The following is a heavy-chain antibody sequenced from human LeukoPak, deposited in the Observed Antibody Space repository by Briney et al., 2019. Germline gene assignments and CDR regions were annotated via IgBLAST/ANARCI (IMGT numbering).Heavy chain of an antibody. CDR2: ISKSSIYI. CDR3: ARDGYCSSTSCSKTFDY. J-gene: IGHJ4*02. Sequence: PGGSLRLSCAASGFTFSSYSMNWVRQAPGKGLEWVSFISKSSIYIHYADSVKGRFTISRDNAKNSLYLQMNSLRAEDTAVYYCARDGYCSSTSCSKTFDYWGQGTLVTVSS. CDR1: GFTFSSYS. V-gene: IGHV3-21*01. D-gene: IGHD2-2*03.